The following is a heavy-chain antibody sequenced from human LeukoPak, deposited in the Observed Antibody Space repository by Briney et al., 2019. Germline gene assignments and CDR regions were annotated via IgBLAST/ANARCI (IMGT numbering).Heavy chain of an antibody. Sequence: SETLSLTCTVSGGSIRSSYYYWGWIRQPPGKGLEWIGSIYDSGSTYYNPSLKSRVTISVDTSKNQFSLKLNSVTAADTAVYYCARGRAYYDFWSGYSFFDYWGQGTLVTVSS. CDR1: GGSIRSSYYY. CDR2: IYDSGST. V-gene: IGHV4-39*01. J-gene: IGHJ4*02. CDR3: ARGRAYYDFWSGYSFFDY. D-gene: IGHD3-3*01.